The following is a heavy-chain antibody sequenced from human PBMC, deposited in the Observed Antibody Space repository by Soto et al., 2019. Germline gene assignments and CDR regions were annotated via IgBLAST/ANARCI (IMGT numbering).Heavy chain of an antibody. D-gene: IGHD3-10*01. CDR3: ARRYGSFFDI. J-gene: IGHJ3*02. Sequence: QVQLQESGPGLVKPSETLSLTCTVSGGSISSYYWSWIRQPPGKGLEWIGYIYYSGSTKYNPSLKSRVPISVDTSKNQFSLKLNSVTAVDTAVYYCARRYGSFFDIWGQGTMVTVSS. CDR2: IYYSGST. CDR1: GGSISSYY. V-gene: IGHV4-59*08.